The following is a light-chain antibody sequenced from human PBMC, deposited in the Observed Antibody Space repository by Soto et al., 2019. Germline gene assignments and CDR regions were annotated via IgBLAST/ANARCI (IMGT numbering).Light chain of an antibody. V-gene: IGKV3-11*01. CDR3: QQRSNWPT. CDR1: QSVSSY. Sequence: DIGLTQSPCTLSLSQGARSTVSCRASQSVSSYLAWYQQKPGQAPRLLIYAASTRATGIPARFIGNGSGTEFTLTISSLEPEDFAVYYCQQRSNWPTFGQGTRLQI. CDR2: AAS. J-gene: IGKJ5*01.